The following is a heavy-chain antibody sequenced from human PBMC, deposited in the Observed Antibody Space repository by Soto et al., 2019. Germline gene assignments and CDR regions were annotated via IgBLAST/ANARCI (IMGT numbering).Heavy chain of an antibody. V-gene: IGHV3-74*01. CDR1: GFTFGSYW. J-gene: IGHJ6*02. CDR2: IDSDGSST. CDR3: ARGRPYGMDV. Sequence: EVQLVESGGGLVQPGGSLRVSCAASGFTFGSYWMNWVRQAPGKGLVWVSRIDSDGSSTTYADSVKGRFTTARDNAKNTLYLQMSSLRVEVTAVYYCARGRPYGMDVWGQGTRVTVSS.